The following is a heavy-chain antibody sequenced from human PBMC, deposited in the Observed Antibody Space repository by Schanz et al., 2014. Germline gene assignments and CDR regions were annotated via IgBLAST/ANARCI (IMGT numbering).Heavy chain of an antibody. Sequence: QVQLLQSGSEVKKPGASVKVSCEISGYTVSALAMHWVRQAPGQSLEWLGWINPANGNTHYSPRLNGRVSISSDTAASTGYLHFSSLKSDDTAVYYCARDLIAAAESGCDPWGQGTPITVSS. CDR1: GYTVSALA. CDR2: INPANGNT. J-gene: IGHJ5*02. V-gene: IGHV1-3*01. D-gene: IGHD6-13*01. CDR3: ARDLIAAAESGCDP.